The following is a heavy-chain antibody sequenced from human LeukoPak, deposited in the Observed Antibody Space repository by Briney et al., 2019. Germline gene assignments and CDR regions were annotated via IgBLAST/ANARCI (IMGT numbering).Heavy chain of an antibody. D-gene: IGHD2-15*01. CDR3: ARGPQYCSDGSCYSYAFDI. CDR1: GGSISTSY. CDR2: IYHSGST. V-gene: IGHV4-59*01. Sequence: SETLSLTCTVSGGSISTSYWSWIRQPTGKGLVWIAYIYHSGSTNYNPSLKSRVSISVDTSKNQFSLKLSSVTAADTAVYYCARGPQYCSDGSCYSYAFDIWGQGTMVTVSS. J-gene: IGHJ3*02.